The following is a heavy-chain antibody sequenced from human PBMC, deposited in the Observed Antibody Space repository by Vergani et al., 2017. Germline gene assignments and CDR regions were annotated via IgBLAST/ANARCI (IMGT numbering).Heavy chain of an antibody. CDR2: ISGSGGST. J-gene: IGHJ1*01. CDR3: AKGPSRYCSSTSCYRYFQH. CDR1: GFTFSSYA. Sequence: EVQLLESGGGLVQPGGSLRLSCAASGFTFSSYAMSWVRQAPGKGLEWVSAISGSGGSTYYADSVKGRFTISRDNSKNTLYLQINSLRAEDTAVYYCAKGPSRYCSSTSCYRYFQHWGQGTLVTVSS. V-gene: IGHV3-23*01. D-gene: IGHD2-2*01.